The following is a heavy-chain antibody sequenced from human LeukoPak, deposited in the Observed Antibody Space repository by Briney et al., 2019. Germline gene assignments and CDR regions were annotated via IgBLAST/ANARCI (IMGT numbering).Heavy chain of an antibody. J-gene: IGHJ5*02. V-gene: IGHV3-23*01. D-gene: IGHD2-15*01. CDR3: AKLPIVVVVAATWWFDP. Sequence: GGSLRLSCAASGFTFSSYAMSWVRQAPGKGLEWVSGISGSGGSTYYADSVKGRFTISRDNSKNTLYLQMNSLRAEDTAVYYCAKLPIVVVVAATWWFDPWGQGTLVTDSS. CDR1: GFTFSSYA. CDR2: ISGSGGST.